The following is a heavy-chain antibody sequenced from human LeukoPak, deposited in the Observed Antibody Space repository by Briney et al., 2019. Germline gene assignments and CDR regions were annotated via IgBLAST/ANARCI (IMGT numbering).Heavy chain of an antibody. D-gene: IGHD2-2*01. Sequence: PSETLSLTCTVSGGSISSGGYYWSWIRQHPGKGLEWIGYIYYSGSTYYNPSLKSRVTISVDTSKNQFSLKLSSVTAADTAVYYCARDPRGYCSSTSCYGSAFDIWGQGTIVTVSS. J-gene: IGHJ3*02. CDR1: GGSISSGGYY. CDR2: IYYSGST. CDR3: ARDPRGYCSSTSCYGSAFDI. V-gene: IGHV4-31*03.